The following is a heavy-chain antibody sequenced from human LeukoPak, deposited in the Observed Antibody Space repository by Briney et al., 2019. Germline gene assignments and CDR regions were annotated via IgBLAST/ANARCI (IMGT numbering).Heavy chain of an antibody. Sequence: GASVKVSCKASGGTSSGYAVSWVRQAPGQGIEWMGGLIPLFGTTNCTRRFQGRITISTDESTTTAYMELSGLTFEDTAVYYCAGGDPFNYYMDVWGRGTTVSV. D-gene: IGHD4-17*01. CDR3: AGGDPFNYYMDV. CDR2: LIPLFGTT. CDR1: GGTSSGYA. J-gene: IGHJ6*03. V-gene: IGHV1-69*05.